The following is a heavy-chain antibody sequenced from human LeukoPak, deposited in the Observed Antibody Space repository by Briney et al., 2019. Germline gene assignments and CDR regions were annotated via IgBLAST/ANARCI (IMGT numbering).Heavy chain of an antibody. V-gene: IGHV3-48*03. Sequence: GGSLRLSCAASGFTFSSYEMNWVRQSPGKGLEWISYISSGSNTIYYADSVKGRFTMSRDNAKNSLYLQMNSLRAEDTAVYYCARQTPSLDHWGQGTLVTVSS. CDR3: ARQTPSLDH. CDR2: ISSGSNTI. CDR1: GFTFSSYE. J-gene: IGHJ5*02.